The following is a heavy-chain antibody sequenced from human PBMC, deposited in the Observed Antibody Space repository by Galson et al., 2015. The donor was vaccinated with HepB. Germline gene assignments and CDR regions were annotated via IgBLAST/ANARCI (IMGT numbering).Heavy chain of an antibody. D-gene: IGHD3-3*01. CDR3: ARDGVGRFLEWLSPYYYYYYMDV. Sequence: SLRLSCAASGFTFSRYSMNWVRQAPGKGLEWVSSISSSSSYIYYADSVKGRFTISRDNAKNSLYLQMNSLRAEDTAVYYCARDGVGRFLEWLSPYYYYYYMDVWGKGTTVTVSS. V-gene: IGHV3-21*01. J-gene: IGHJ6*03. CDR2: ISSSSSYI. CDR1: GFTFSRYS.